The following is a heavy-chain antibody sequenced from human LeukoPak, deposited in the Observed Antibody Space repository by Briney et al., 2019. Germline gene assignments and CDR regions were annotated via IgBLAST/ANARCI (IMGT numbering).Heavy chain of an antibody. J-gene: IGHJ5*02. V-gene: IGHV1-8*01. CDR2: MNPNSANT. CDR3: ARGSRIAAAGFWFDP. CDR1: GYTFTSYD. Sequence: ASVKVSCKASGYTFTSYDINWVRQATGQGLEWMGWMNPNSANTGYAQNFQGRVTMTTDTSTSTAYMELRSLRSDDTAVYYCARGSRIAAAGFWFDPWGQGTLVTVSS. D-gene: IGHD6-13*01.